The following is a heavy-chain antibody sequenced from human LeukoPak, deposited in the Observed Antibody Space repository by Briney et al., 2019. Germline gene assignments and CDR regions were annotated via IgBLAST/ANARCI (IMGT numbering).Heavy chain of an antibody. J-gene: IGHJ4*02. CDR1: GFTFSTYA. CDR2: ITGSGDST. Sequence: GGSLRLSCAASGFTFSTYAMSWVRQAPGKGLVWVSAITGSGDSTYYADSVRGRFTISRDNSKNTLFLQMNTLRAEDTAVYYCAAVTPPDYWGQGTLVTVSS. D-gene: IGHD4-23*01. V-gene: IGHV3-23*01. CDR3: AAVTPPDY.